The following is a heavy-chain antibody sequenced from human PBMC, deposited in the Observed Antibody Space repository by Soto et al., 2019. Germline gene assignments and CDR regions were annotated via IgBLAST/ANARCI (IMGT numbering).Heavy chain of an antibody. Sequence: GASVKVSCKASGYTFTGYYMHWVRQAPGQRLEWMGWINAANGDTKYSPKFQGRVTITRDTSASTAYMELSSLRSEDTAVYYCVRRHVSATGIDWFDPWGQGALVTVSS. CDR2: INAANGDT. J-gene: IGHJ5*02. CDR3: VRRHVSATGIDWFDP. D-gene: IGHD6-13*01. V-gene: IGHV1-3*01. CDR1: GYTFTGYY.